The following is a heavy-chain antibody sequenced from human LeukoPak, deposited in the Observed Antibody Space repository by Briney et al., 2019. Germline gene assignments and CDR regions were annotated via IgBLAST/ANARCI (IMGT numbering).Heavy chain of an antibody. CDR1: GYTFTSYD. V-gene: IGHV1-8*01. J-gene: IGHJ4*02. Sequence: ASVKVSCKASGYTFTSYDINWVRQATGQGLEWMGWMNPNGGNTGYAQKFQGRVTMTRNTSISTAYMELSSLRSEDTAVYYCARKFCSGGSCPVDYWGQGTLVTVSS. D-gene: IGHD2-15*01. CDR3: ARKFCSGGSCPVDY. CDR2: MNPNGGNT.